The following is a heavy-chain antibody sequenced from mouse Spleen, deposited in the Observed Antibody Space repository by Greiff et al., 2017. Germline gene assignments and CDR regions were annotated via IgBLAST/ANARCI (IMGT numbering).Heavy chain of an antibody. CDR2: IWSDGST. D-gene: IGHD1-1*01. J-gene: IGHJ1*01. CDR3: ARHVRYYGSSSSNWDGWYFDV. Sequence: QVQLKETGPGLVAPSQSLSITCTVSGFSLTSYGVHWVRQPPGKGLEWLVVIWSDGSTNYNSALKSRLSISKDNSKSQVFLKMNSLQTDDTAMYYCARHVRYYGSSSSNWDGWYFDVWGAGTTVTVSS. V-gene: IGHV2-6-1*01. CDR1: GFSLTSYG.